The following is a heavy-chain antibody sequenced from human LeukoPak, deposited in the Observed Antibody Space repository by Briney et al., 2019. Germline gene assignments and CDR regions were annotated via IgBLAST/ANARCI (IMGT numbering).Heavy chain of an antibody. D-gene: IGHD1-1*01. CDR2: IKSKTDGRTT. V-gene: IGHV3-15*01. CDR3: TTDQLVFDS. J-gene: IGHJ4*02. Sequence: GGSLRLSCAASGHTFSNTWMSWVRQAPGKGREWVGRIKSKTDGRTTDYAAPVKGRFTISRDDSKNTLYLQMNSLKTEDTAVYYCTTDQLVFDSWGQGTLVTVSS. CDR1: GHTFSNTW.